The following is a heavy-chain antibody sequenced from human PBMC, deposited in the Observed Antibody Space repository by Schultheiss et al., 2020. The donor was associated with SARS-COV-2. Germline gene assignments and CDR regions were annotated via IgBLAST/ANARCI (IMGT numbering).Heavy chain of an antibody. D-gene: IGHD7-27*01. CDR1: GFSLITYA. CDR3: ARDPPGDLDY. J-gene: IGHJ4*02. V-gene: IGHV3-23*01. Sequence: GESLKISCAASGFSLITYAMTWVRQAPGKGLEWVSSFTASGGSTHYAASVKGRFTMSRDNSKNTLYLQMNSLRAEDTAVYYCARDPPGDLDYWGQGTLVTVSS. CDR2: FTASGGST.